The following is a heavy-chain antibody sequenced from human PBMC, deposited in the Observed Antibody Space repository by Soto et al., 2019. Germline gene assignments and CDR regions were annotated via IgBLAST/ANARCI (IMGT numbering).Heavy chain of an antibody. CDR2: INPNSGGNT. Sequence: ASVKVSCKASGYTFTGYYMHWVRQAPGQGLEWMGWINPNSGGNTKYAQKFQDRVTFTGDTSLNTAYMELSSLRSDDTAMFYCASGRYDASGYFDYWGQGTLVTVSS. V-gene: IGHV1-2*02. CDR3: ASGRYDASGYFDY. CDR1: GYTFTGYY. J-gene: IGHJ4*02. D-gene: IGHD3-22*01.